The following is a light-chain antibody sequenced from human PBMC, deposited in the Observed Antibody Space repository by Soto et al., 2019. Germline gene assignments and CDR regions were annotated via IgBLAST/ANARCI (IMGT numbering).Light chain of an antibody. CDR1: SSDVGGYKF. V-gene: IGLV2-14*01. Sequence: QSALTQPASVSGSPGQSITSTCTGTSSDVGGYKFVSWYQQHQGKAPKLMIYEVSNRPSGVSSRFSGSKSGNTASLTISGLQAEDEADYYCGSYTGSIYVFGTGTKLTVL. CDR2: EVS. CDR3: GSYTGSIYV. J-gene: IGLJ1*01.